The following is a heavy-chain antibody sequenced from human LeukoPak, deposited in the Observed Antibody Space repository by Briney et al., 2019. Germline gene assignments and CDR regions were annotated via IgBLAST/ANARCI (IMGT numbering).Heavy chain of an antibody. CDR2: ISGSGSTT. J-gene: IGHJ6*03. CDR1: GFTFSSYA. CDR3: AKGSSSSYYYYYMDV. V-gene: IGHV3-23*01. Sequence: GGSLRLSCAASGFTFSSYAMSWVRQAPGKGLEWVSAISGSGSTTYYADSVKGRFTISRDNSKNTLYLQMNSLRAEDTAVYYCAKGSSSSYYYYYMDVWGKGTTVTVSS. D-gene: IGHD6-6*01.